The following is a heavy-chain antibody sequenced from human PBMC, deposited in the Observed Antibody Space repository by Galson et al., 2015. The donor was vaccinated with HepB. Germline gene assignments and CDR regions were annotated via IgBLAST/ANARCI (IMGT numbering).Heavy chain of an antibody. D-gene: IGHD6-19*01. V-gene: IGHV3-7*03. CDR2: IKDGSEK. Sequence: SLRLSCAASRFTFSNYWMSWVRQAPGKGPEWVANIKDGSEKNYVDSVKGRFTISRDNVNNFLFLQMNRLRVEDTAVYYCATQGLVKDPQRAFDDWGQGTLVTVSS. CDR1: RFTFSNYW. J-gene: IGHJ4*02. CDR3: ATQGLVKDPQRAFDD.